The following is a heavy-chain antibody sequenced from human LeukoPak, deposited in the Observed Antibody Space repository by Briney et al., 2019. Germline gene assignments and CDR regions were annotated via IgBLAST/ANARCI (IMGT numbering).Heavy chain of an antibody. CDR2: INPNSGGT. J-gene: IGHJ4*02. CDR3: ARANPLWFGELSDPNFDY. V-gene: IGHV1-2*02. CDR1: GYTFTGYY. D-gene: IGHD3-10*01. Sequence: ASVKVSCKASGYTFTGYYMHWVRQAPGQGLEWMGWINPNSGGTNYAQKFQGRVTMTRDTSISTAYMELSRLRSDDTAVYYCARANPLWFGELSDPNFDYWGQGTLVTVSS.